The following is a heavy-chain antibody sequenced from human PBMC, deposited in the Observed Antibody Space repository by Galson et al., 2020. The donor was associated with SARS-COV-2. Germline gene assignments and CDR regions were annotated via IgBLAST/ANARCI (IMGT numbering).Heavy chain of an antibody. J-gene: IGHJ4*02. CDR2: INHSGST. D-gene: IGHD3-3*01. Sequence: SETLSLTCAVYGGSFSGYYWSWIRQPPGKGLEWIGEINHSGSTNYNPSLKSRVTISVDTSKNQFSLKLSSVTAADTAVYYCATVATYYDFWSGQLNPIACYFDYWGQGTLVTVSS. CDR1: GGSFSGYY. V-gene: IGHV4-34*01. CDR3: ATVATYYDFWSGQLNPIACYFDY.